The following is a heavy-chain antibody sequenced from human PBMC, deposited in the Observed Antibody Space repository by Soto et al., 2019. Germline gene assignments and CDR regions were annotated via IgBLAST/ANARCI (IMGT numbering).Heavy chain of an antibody. V-gene: IGHV3-33*08. CDR2: IWYDGSNK. CDR3: ARDLGASSSWYFAD. CDR1: GFTFSSYG. D-gene: IGHD6-13*01. Sequence: GGSLRLSCAASGFTFSSYGMHWVRKAPGKGLEWVAVIWYDGSNKYYADSVKGRFTISRDNSKNTLYLQMNSPRAEDTAEYYCARDLGASSSWYFADWGQGTLVTVSS. J-gene: IGHJ4*02.